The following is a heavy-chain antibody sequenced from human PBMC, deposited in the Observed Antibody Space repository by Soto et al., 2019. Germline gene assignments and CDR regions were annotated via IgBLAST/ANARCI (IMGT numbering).Heavy chain of an antibody. CDR1: GYSFSDYG. CDR2: ISSYNGNT. D-gene: IGHD6-19*01. V-gene: IGHV1-18*04. Sequence: QVQLVQSGAEVTKPGASLKVSCQASGYSFSDYGIAWVRQAPGQGLAWVGRISSYNGNTNYAQKFQGRVTMTTDTSANTAYMELRSLRSDDTAMYYCARYGYSSGWYLGTGMDVWGQGTPVTVSS. J-gene: IGHJ6*02. CDR3: ARYGYSSGWYLGTGMDV.